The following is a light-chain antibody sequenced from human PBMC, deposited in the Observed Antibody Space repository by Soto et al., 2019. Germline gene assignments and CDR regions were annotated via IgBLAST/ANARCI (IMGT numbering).Light chain of an antibody. V-gene: IGLV2-14*03. CDR2: DVI. CDR3: TSYSSTNTLQV. Sequence: QSALTQPASVSGSPGQSITISCTGANTDIGNYNYVSWYQHHPGTAPKLLIYDVINRPSEVSNRFSASKSGNTAPLTISGLQPDDEADYFCTSYSSTNTLQVFGGGTKLTVL. J-gene: IGLJ2*01. CDR1: NTDIGNYNY.